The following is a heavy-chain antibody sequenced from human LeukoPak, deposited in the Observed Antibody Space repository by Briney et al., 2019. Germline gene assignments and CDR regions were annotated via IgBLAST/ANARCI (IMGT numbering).Heavy chain of an antibody. D-gene: IGHD3-22*01. CDR3: ASAVSSGYYLDY. CDR1: GLTFSDTW. CDR2: IKQDGSEK. V-gene: IGHV3-7*01. Sequence: GGSLRLSCAASGLTFSDTWMHWVRQAPGKGLEWVANIKQDGSEKYYVDSVKGRFTISRDNAKNSLYLQMNSLRAEDTAVYYCASAVSSGYYLDYWGQGTLVTVSS. J-gene: IGHJ4*02.